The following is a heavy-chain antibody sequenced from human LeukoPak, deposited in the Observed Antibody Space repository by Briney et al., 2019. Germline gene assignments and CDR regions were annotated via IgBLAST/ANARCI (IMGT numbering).Heavy chain of an antibody. Sequence: PSETLSLTCTVSVGSISSSSYYWGWIRQPPGKGLEWIGSIYYSGSTYYNPSLKSRVTISVDTSKNQFSLKLSSVTAADAAVYYCARLSIPRSGSAFDIWGQGTMVTVSS. CDR3: ARLSIPRSGSAFDI. J-gene: IGHJ3*02. D-gene: IGHD2-21*01. CDR1: VGSISSSSYY. V-gene: IGHV4-39*01. CDR2: IYYSGST.